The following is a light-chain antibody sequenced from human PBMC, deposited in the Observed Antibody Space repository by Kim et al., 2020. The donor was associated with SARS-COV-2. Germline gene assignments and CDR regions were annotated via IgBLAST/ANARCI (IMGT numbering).Light chain of an antibody. J-gene: IGLJ2*01. CDR2: GKN. CDR3: NSRDSNDNVV. Sequence: VALGPTVRITCQGESLRSYYATRYQQKPGQAPILVIYGKNNRPSGIPDRFSGSSSGNTASLTITGTQAGDEADYYCNSRDSNDNVVFGGGTKLTVL. V-gene: IGLV3-19*01. CDR1: SLRSYY.